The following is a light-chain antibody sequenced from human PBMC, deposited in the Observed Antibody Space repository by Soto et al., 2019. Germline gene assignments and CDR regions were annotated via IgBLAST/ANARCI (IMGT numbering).Light chain of an antibody. Sequence: DIQMTQSPSTLSASVGDRVIITCRASQSINSWLAWYQQKPGKAPKLLIYKASSLQSGVPSRFSGSGSGTEFTLTISSLQPDDFATYYCQKYNRPWTFGQGTKVEIK. V-gene: IGKV1-5*03. CDR2: KAS. J-gene: IGKJ1*01. CDR1: QSINSW. CDR3: QKYNRPWT.